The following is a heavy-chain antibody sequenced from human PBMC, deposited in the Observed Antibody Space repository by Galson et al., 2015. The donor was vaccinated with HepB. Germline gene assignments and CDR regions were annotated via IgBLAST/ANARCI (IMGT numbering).Heavy chain of an antibody. CDR3: ARHRRQYSSNGAFDI. J-gene: IGHJ3*02. CDR2: IYPGDSDT. Sequence: QSGAEVKKPGESLKISCKGSGYSFTSYWIGWVRQMPGKGLEWMGIIYPGDSDTRYSPSFQGQVTISADKSISTAYLQWSSLKASDTAMYYCARHRRQYSSNGAFDIWGQGTMVTVSS. D-gene: IGHD6-13*01. V-gene: IGHV5-51*01. CDR1: GYSFTSYW.